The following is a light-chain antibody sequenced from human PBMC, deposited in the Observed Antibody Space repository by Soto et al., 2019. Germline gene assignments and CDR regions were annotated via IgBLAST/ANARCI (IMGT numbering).Light chain of an antibody. CDR1: QSVGGN. V-gene: IGKV3-15*01. Sequence: EIVMTQSPATLSVSPGERATLSCRASQSVGGNLAWYQQRPGRAPRLLIYDASTRATDIPARFSGSGSGTEFTLTIISLQSEDFALYYCQQYNHWPLYTCGQGTKLEIK. CDR3: QQYNHWPLYT. J-gene: IGKJ2*01. CDR2: DAS.